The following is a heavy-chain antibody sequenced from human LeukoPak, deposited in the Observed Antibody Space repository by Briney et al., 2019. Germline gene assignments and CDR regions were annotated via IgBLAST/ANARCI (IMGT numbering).Heavy chain of an antibody. V-gene: IGHV3-23*05. CDR3: ARVMGLLDPFDY. CDR1: GFTFSSYA. CDR2: LDNTGRT. D-gene: IGHD3-22*01. J-gene: IGHJ4*02. Sequence: GGSLRLSCTASGFTFSSYAMSWVRQAPGKGLDWVSSLDNTGRTYYADSVKGRFTISRDNSKNTLYLQMSSLRAEDTAIYYCARVMGLLDPFDYWGQGTLVTVSS.